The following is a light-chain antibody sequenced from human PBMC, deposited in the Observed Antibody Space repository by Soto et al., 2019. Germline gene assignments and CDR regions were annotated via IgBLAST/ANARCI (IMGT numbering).Light chain of an antibody. J-gene: IGKJ5*01. CDR3: QQRSYLPPST. Sequence: EIVLTQSPATLSLSPGERATLSCRASQSVSNYLAWYQQKPGQAPRLLIYDASNRATGIPARFSGSGSWTDFTLTISCRESEDFAVYYCQQRSYLPPSTFGQGTRRYIK. V-gene: IGKV3-11*01. CDR2: DAS. CDR1: QSVSNY.